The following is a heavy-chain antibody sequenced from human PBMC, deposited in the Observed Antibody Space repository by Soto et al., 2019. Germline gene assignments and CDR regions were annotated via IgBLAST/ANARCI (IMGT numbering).Heavy chain of an antibody. CDR1: GGTFSSYT. CDR3: ARGYCSGGSCHSGNYYYYYMDV. D-gene: IGHD2-15*01. CDR2: IIPILGIA. J-gene: IGHJ6*03. V-gene: IGHV1-69*02. Sequence: QVQLVQSGAEVKKPGSSVKVSCKASGGTFSSYTISWVRQAPGQGLEWMGRIIPILGIANYAQKFQGRVTITADKSTSTAYMELSSLRSEDTAVYYCARGYCSGGSCHSGNYYYYYMDVWGKGTTVTVSS.